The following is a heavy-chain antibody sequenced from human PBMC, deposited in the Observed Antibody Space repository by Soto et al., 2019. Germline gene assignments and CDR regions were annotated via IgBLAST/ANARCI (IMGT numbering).Heavy chain of an antibody. J-gene: IGHJ4*02. CDR2: INHSGST. D-gene: IGHD4-17*01. CDR1: GGSFSGYY. V-gene: IGHV4-34*01. CDR3: ARSYGDFIFDY. Sequence: QVQLQQWGAGLLKPSETLSLTCAVYGGSFSGYYWSWIRQPPWKGLEWIGEINHSGSTNYNPSLKSRVTISVDTSKNQFSLKLSSVTAADTAVYYCARSYGDFIFDYWGQGTLVTVSS.